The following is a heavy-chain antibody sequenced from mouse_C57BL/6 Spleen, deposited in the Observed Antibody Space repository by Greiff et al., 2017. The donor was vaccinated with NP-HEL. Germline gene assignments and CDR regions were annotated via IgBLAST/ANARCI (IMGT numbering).Heavy chain of an antibody. Sequence: VKLQQSGAELVKPGASVKISCKASGYAFSSYWMNWVKQRPGKGLEWIGQIYPGDGDTNYNGKFKGKATLTADKSSSTAYMQLSSLTSEDSAVYFCARGSSGYPYAMDYWGQGTSVTVSS. V-gene: IGHV1-80*01. D-gene: IGHD3-2*02. CDR3: ARGSSGYPYAMDY. CDR2: IYPGDGDT. J-gene: IGHJ4*01. CDR1: GYAFSSYW.